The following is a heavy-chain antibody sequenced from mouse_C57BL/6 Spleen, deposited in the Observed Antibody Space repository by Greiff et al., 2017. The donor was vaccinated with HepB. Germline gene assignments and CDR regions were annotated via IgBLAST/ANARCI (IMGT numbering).Heavy chain of an antibody. Sequence: QVQLQQSGAELVMPGASVKLSCKASGYTFTSYWMHWVKQRPGQGLEWIGEIDPSDSYTNYNQKFKGKSTLTVDKSSSTAYMQLSSLTSEDSAVYYCARRGVVADYWGQGTTLTVSS. D-gene: IGHD1-1*01. CDR3: ARRGVVADY. CDR2: IDPSDSYT. CDR1: GYTFTSYW. J-gene: IGHJ2*01. V-gene: IGHV1-69*01.